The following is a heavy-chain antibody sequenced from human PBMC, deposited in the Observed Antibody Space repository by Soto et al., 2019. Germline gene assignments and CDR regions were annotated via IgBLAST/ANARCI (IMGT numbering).Heavy chain of an antibody. V-gene: IGHV4-39*01. D-gene: IGHD3-3*01. CDR3: ARPDGVITIEEVDDAFDI. CDR1: GGSISSSSYY. J-gene: IGHJ3*02. Sequence: PSETLSLTCTVSGGSISSSSYYWGWIRQPPGKGLEWIGSIYYSGSTYYNPSLKSRVTISVDTSKNQFSLKLSSVTAADTAVYYCARPDGVITIEEVDDAFDIWGQGTMVTVSS. CDR2: IYYSGST.